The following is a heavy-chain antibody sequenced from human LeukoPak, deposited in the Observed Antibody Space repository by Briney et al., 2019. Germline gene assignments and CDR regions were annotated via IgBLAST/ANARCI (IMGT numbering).Heavy chain of an antibody. CDR1: GFTFRKYW. Sequence: GGSLRLSCTASGFTFRKYWMHWVRQTPGKGLVWVSRINTDESVISYADSVKGRFTISRDNAKNTLYLQMSSLRAEDTALYYCARDLGYCSGGRCYYYYGMDVWGQGTTVTVSS. CDR2: INTDESVI. CDR3: ARDLGYCSGGRCYYYYGMDV. D-gene: IGHD2-15*01. V-gene: IGHV3-74*01. J-gene: IGHJ6*02.